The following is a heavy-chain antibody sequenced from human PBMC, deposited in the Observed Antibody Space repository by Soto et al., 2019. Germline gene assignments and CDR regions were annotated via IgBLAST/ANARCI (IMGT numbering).Heavy chain of an antibody. D-gene: IGHD4-17*01. CDR2: IYYSGST. J-gene: IGHJ5*02. Sequence: SETLSLTCTVSGGSISSGDYYWSWIRQPPGKGLEWIGYIYYSGSTYYNPSLKSRVTISVDTSKNQFSLKLSSVTAADTAVYYCARTTVTTSNWFDPWGQGTLVTVSA. CDR1: GGSISSGDYY. CDR3: ARTTVTTSNWFDP. V-gene: IGHV4-30-4*01.